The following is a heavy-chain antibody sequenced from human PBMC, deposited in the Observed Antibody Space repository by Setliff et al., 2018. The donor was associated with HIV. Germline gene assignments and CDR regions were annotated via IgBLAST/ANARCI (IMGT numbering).Heavy chain of an antibody. V-gene: IGHV4-61*09. CDR2: AYTTGTT. CDR3: TRGPRGIGPRPDWLDS. Sequence: SETLSLTCSVSGGSITRGSYYWTWIRQPAGKGLEWIGHAYTTGTTNYSPSLKSRVTISLDTSKNQVSLKLSSVTAADTAVYYCTRGPRGIGPRPDWLDSWGQGTQVTVSS. D-gene: IGHD6-6*01. CDR1: GGSITRGSYY. J-gene: IGHJ5*01.